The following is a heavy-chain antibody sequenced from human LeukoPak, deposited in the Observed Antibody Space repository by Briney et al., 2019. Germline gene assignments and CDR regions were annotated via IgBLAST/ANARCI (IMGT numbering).Heavy chain of an antibody. CDR1: GFTVSSNY. CDR2: IYSGGST. J-gene: IGHJ4*02. D-gene: IGHD6-6*01. Sequence: GGSLRLSCAASGFTVSSNYMSWVRQAPGKGLEWVSVIYSGGSTYYADSVKGRFTISRDNSKNTLYLQMNSLRAEDTAVYYCARDRSSSSTTFDYWGQGTLVTVSS. CDR3: ARDRSSSSTTFDY. V-gene: IGHV3-53*01.